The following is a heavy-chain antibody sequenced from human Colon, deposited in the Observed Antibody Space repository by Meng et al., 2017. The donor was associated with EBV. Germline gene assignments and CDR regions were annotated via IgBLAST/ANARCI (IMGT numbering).Heavy chain of an antibody. Sequence: QLPLQESDSGLVQPSQSLSPTCAVSGDSISSGDYSWSWIRQPPGQGLEWIGYIYHGGTTYNTSLKSRVTISVDNSKNQFSLRLTSVTAADTAVYYCARGPYCGGDCYWFDPWGQGTLVTVSS. CDR1: GDSISSGDYS. CDR2: IYHGGTT. D-gene: IGHD2-21*02. CDR3: ARGPYCGGDCYWFDP. J-gene: IGHJ5*02. V-gene: IGHV4-30-2*01.